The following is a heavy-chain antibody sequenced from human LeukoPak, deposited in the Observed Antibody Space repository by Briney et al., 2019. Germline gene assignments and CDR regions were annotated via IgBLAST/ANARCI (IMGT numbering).Heavy chain of an antibody. CDR3: ARGRVHRYYYDSSGYYGGAFDI. V-gene: IGHV1-18*01. J-gene: IGHJ3*02. CDR1: GYTFTSYV. Sequence: GASVKVSCKASGYTFTSYVISWVRQAPGQGLEWMGWISAYNGNTNYAQKLQGRVTMTTDTSTSTAYMELRSLRSDDTAVYYCARGRVHRYYYDSSGYYGGAFDIWGQGTMVTVSS. CDR2: ISAYNGNT. D-gene: IGHD3-22*01.